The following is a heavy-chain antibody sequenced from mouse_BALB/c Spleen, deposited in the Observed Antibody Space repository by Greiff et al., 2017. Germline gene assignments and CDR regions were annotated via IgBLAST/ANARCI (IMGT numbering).Heavy chain of an antibody. V-gene: IGHV14-3*02. CDR3: ARHYRYDPYAMDY. J-gene: IGHJ4*01. CDR1: GFNIKDTY. D-gene: IGHD2-14*01. CDR2: IDPANGNT. Sequence: VQLQQSGAELVKPGASVKLSCTASGFNIKDTYMHWVKQRPEQGLEWIGRIDPANGNTKYDPKFQGKATITADTSSNTAYLQLSSLTSEDTAVYYCARHYRYDPYAMDYWGQGTSVTVSS.